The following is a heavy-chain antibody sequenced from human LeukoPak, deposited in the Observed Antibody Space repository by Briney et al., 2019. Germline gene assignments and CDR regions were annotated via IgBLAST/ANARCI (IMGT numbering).Heavy chain of an antibody. D-gene: IGHD3-3*01. CDR1: GGTFSSYA. J-gene: IGHJ5*02. CDR2: FIPIFGTA. CDR3: ARITYDFWSGYYMPDDP. V-gene: IGHV1-69*05. Sequence: SVKVSWKASGGTFSSYAISWVRQAPGQGLEWMGGFIPIFGTANYAQKFQGRVTFTTDESTSTAYMELSSLRSEDTAVYYCARITYDFWSGYYMPDDPWGQGTLVTVSS.